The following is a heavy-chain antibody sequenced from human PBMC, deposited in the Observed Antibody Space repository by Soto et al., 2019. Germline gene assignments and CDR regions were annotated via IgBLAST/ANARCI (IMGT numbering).Heavy chain of an antibody. V-gene: IGHV4-61*01. CDR2: IYYSGST. D-gene: IGHD3-3*01. Sequence: SETLSLTCTVSGGSVSSGSYYWSWIRQPPGKGLEWIGYIYYSGSTNYNPSLKSRVTISVDTSKNQFSLKLSSVTAADTAVYYCARAEDDFWSGLHSNWFDPWGQGTLVTVSS. CDR3: ARAEDDFWSGLHSNWFDP. J-gene: IGHJ5*02. CDR1: GGSVSSGSYY.